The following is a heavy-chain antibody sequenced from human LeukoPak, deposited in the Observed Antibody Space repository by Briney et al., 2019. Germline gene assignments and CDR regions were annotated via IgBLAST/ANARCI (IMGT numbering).Heavy chain of an antibody. Sequence: GMSLRLSCAASGFTFTTYGMHWDRQAPGKGLEWVAIIWYDGSNKYYVDSVRGRFTISRDNSKNTLYLQMNSLRVEDTAMYYCAGGEPYVYWGQGTLVTVSS. CDR1: GFTFTTYG. V-gene: IGHV3-33*01. CDR3: AGGEPYVY. J-gene: IGHJ4*02. D-gene: IGHD1-14*01. CDR2: IWYDGSNK.